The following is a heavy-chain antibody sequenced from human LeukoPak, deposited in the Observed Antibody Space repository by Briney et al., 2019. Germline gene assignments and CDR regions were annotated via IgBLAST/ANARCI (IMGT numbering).Heavy chain of an antibody. D-gene: IGHD6-19*01. Sequence: PGGSLRLSCAASGFTVSSNYMSWVRQAPGKGLEWVSVIYSGGSTYYTDSVKGRFTISRDNSRNTLYLQMNSLRTEDTAVYYCAKDHGEEQWLVHFYYYGMDVWGQGTTVTVSS. CDR1: GFTVSSNY. V-gene: IGHV3-53*01. CDR3: AKDHGEEQWLVHFYYYGMDV. J-gene: IGHJ6*02. CDR2: IYSGGST.